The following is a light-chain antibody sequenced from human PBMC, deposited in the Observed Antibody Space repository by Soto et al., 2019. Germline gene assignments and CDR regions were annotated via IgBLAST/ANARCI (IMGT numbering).Light chain of an antibody. CDR1: QGISSW. CDR2: AAS. Sequence: DIQMTQSPSSVSASVGDRVTITGRASQGISSWLAWYQRKPGQAPKLLIYAASSLQSGVPSRFSGSGSGTDFTLTISSLQPEDFATYYCQQANSFPLTFGGGTKVEIK. V-gene: IGKV1D-12*01. CDR3: QQANSFPLT. J-gene: IGKJ4*01.